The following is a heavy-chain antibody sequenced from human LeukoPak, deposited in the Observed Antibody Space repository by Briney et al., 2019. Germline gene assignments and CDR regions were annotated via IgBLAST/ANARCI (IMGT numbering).Heavy chain of an antibody. V-gene: IGHV1-18*01. Sequence: ASVKVSCKASGYTFTSYGISWVRQAPGQGLEWMGWISAYNGNTNYAQKLQGRVTMTTDTSTSTAYMELRSLRSDDTAVYCCARVSGYYLRNAFDIWGQGTMVTVSS. D-gene: IGHD3-22*01. J-gene: IGHJ3*02. CDR1: GYTFTSYG. CDR3: ARVSGYYLRNAFDI. CDR2: ISAYNGNT.